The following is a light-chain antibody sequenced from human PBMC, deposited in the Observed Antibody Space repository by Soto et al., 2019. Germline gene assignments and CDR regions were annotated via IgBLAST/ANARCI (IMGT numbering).Light chain of an antibody. Sequence: QSALTQPASVSGSPGQSITISCTGTNSDVGGYNYVSWYQQHPGKAPKLMIYEVSNRPSGVSNRLSGSKSGNTASLTISGLQAEDEADYYCSSYTSSSTHWVFGGGTKLTVL. J-gene: IGLJ3*02. CDR3: SSYTSSSTHWV. CDR2: EVS. V-gene: IGLV2-14*01. CDR1: NSDVGGYNY.